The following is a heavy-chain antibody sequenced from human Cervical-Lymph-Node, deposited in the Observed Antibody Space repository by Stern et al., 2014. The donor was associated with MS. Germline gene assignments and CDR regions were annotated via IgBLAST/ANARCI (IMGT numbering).Heavy chain of an antibody. Sequence: VQLLQSGAEVKKPGASVKISCKASGYTFTNYYMHWVRQAPGQGLEWMGIIKPSGDSTSYAQKLNGRCTITRDKSTSAVKMELSSLTSGDTAVYYCARLRGYNVLTGYLDYWGQGTLVTVSS. CDR2: IKPSGDST. D-gene: IGHD3-9*01. V-gene: IGHV1-46*04. CDR1: GYTFTNYY. J-gene: IGHJ4*02. CDR3: ARLRGYNVLTGYLDY.